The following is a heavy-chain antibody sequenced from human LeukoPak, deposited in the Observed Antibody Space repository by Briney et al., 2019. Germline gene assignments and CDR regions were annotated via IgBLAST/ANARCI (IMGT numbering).Heavy chain of an antibody. Sequence: SVKVSCKASGGTFSSYAISWVRQAPGQGLEWMGGIIPIFGTANYAQKFQGRVTITTDESTSTAYMELSSLRSEDTAVYYCAKGAGNYYYYMDVWGKGTTVTVSS. CDR1: GGTFSSYA. V-gene: IGHV1-69*05. J-gene: IGHJ6*03. CDR3: AKGAGNYYYYMDV. CDR2: IIPIFGTA.